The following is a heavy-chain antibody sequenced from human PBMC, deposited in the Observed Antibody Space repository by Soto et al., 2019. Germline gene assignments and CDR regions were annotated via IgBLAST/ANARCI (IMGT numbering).Heavy chain of an antibody. V-gene: IGHV1-2*02. J-gene: IGHJ4*02. Sequence: QVQLGQSGAEVKKPGASVKVSCKASGYTVTGYYMHWVRQATGQGLEWMGWINPNSGGTNYAQKCQGGVTRTRDTSISTDYMELSRLRSDDTAVYDCARYATENYYDSSGRPMGYDFDFWGQGTLVTVSS. CDR2: INPNSGGT. CDR3: ARYATENYYDSSGRPMGYDFDF. D-gene: IGHD3-22*01. CDR1: GYTVTGYY.